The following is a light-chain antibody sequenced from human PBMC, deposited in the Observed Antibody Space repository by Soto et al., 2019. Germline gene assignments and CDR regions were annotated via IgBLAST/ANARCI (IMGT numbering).Light chain of an antibody. V-gene: IGKV1-39*01. J-gene: IGKJ2*01. CDR2: AAS. Sequence: DIQMTQSPSSLSASVGDRVTINCRASQSISNYLNWYQHKPGKAPNLLIYAASTLQSGVPSRFSGSRSGTDFTLTITHLQPEDFASYYCQQSYSSPPTFGQGTKLEIK. CDR1: QSISNY. CDR3: QQSYSSPPT.